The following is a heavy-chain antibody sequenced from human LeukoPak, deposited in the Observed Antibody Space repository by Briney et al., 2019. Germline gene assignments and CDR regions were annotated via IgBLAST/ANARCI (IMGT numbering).Heavy chain of an antibody. CDR1: GFTFSSYA. J-gene: IGHJ6*03. CDR3: ARDGIGAIPYYMDV. V-gene: IGHV3-30*04. CDR2: ISYDGSNK. Sequence: QAGGSLRLSCAASGFTFSSYAMHWVRQAPGKGLEWVAVISYDGSNKYYADSVKGRFTISRDNSKNTLYLQMNSLRAEDTAVYYCARDGIGAIPYYMDVWGKGTTVTVSS. D-gene: IGHD3-3*01.